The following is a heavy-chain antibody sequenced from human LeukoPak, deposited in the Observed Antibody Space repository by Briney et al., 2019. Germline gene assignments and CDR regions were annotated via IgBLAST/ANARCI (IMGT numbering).Heavy chain of an antibody. Sequence: GGSLRLSCAASGFTFRSYAIHWVRQAPGQGLEWVTIISSDGSYKNYADSVKGRFTISRDNSKNTLYLQMNSLRAEDTAVYYCARVGPYPWVGPTNFDYWGQGTLVTVSS. J-gene: IGHJ4*02. CDR2: ISSDGSYK. CDR1: GFTFRSYA. CDR3: ARVGPYPWVGPTNFDY. V-gene: IGHV3-30*14. D-gene: IGHD1-26*01.